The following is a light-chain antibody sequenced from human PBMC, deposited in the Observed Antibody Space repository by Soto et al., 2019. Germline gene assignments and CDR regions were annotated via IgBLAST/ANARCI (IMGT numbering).Light chain of an antibody. CDR2: DAS. V-gene: IGKV1-5*01. CDR3: QQYNSYSGT. J-gene: IGKJ1*01. Sequence: QSPSTLSASVGDRVTITCRASQSISSWLAWYQQKPGKAPKLLIYDASSLESGVPSRFSGSGSGTEFTLTISSLQPDDFATYYCQQYNSYSGTFGQGTKVDIK. CDR1: QSISSW.